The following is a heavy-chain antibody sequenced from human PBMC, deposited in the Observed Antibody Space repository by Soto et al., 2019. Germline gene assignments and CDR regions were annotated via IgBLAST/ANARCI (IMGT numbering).Heavy chain of an antibody. V-gene: IGHV4-31*03. D-gene: IGHD3-10*01. CDR2: IYYSGST. J-gene: IGHJ4*02. CDR3: ARVRVVRTYYFDY. CDR1: GGSISSGGYY. Sequence: SATLSLTCTVSGGSISSGGYYWSWIRQHPGKGLEWIGYIYYSGSTYYNPSLKSRVTISVDTSKNQFSLKLSSVTAADTAVYYCARVRVVRTYYFDYWGQGTLVTVSS.